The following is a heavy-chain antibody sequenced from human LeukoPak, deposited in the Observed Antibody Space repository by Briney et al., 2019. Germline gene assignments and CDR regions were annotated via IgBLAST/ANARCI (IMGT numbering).Heavy chain of an antibody. J-gene: IGHJ4*02. CDR2: INPNSGGT. CDR3: ARDRGTVPDY. Sequence: GASVKVSCKASGYTFTGYYMHWGREAPGQGLEWMGWINPNSGGTNSAQKFPGRVTMTRDTSISTAYMELSRLRSEDTAVYYCARDRGTVPDYWGQGTLVTVSS. V-gene: IGHV1-2*02. D-gene: IGHD2-2*01. CDR1: GYTFTGYY.